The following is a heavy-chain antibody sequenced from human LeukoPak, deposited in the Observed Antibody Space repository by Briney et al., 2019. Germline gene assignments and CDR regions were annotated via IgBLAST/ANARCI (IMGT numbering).Heavy chain of an antibody. CDR1: GFTLSSYP. V-gene: IGHV3-30*04. CDR3: AREGPDPYFDY. CDR2: ISYDGSNK. Sequence: GGPLRLSCAASGFTLSSYPMLGVRQAPEKGLVWVAVISYDGSNKYYADSVKGRFTISRDNSKNTLYLQMNSLRAEDTAVYYCAREGPDPYFDYWGQGTLVTVSS. J-gene: IGHJ4*02.